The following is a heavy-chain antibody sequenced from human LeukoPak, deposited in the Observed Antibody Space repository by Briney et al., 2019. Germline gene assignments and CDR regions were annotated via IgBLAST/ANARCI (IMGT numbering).Heavy chain of an antibody. D-gene: IGHD6-13*01. Sequence: PGGSLRLSCVASGFTFSSYEMNWVRQAPGKGLEWVSYIGGSDSTRYYADSVKGRFTISRDNAKKSLYLQMNSLRAEDTAVYYCARQPDQQPASFDSWGQGTLVTVSS. CDR1: GFTFSSYE. CDR3: ARQPDQQPASFDS. V-gene: IGHV3-48*03. J-gene: IGHJ4*02. CDR2: IGGSDSTR.